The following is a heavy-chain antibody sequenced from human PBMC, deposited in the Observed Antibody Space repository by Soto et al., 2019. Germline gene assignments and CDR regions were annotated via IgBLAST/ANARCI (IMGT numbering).Heavy chain of an antibody. J-gene: IGHJ2*01. Sequence: EVQLVESGGGLVQPGGSLRLSCAASGFTFSTYWMHWVRQAPGKGLVWVSRINSDGSSTIYADSVKGRFTISRDNAKNTLYLQMNSLRAEDTAVYYCARLAPRWHFDLWGRGTLVIVSS. CDR1: GFTFSTYW. CDR3: ARLAPRWHFDL. D-gene: IGHD5-12*01. V-gene: IGHV3-74*01. CDR2: INSDGSST.